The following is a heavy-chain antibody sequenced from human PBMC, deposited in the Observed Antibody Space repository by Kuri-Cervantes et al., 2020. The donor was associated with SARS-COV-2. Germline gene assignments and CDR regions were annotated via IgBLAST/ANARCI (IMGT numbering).Heavy chain of an antibody. D-gene: IGHD6-13*01. CDR1: GFTFRDYY. Sequence: GGSLRLSCVASGFTFRDYYMSWIRQAPGKGLEWISYIGSSDSTTYYADSVKGRFTISRDNAKRTLFLQMNSLRVDDTAVYYCSRDQVSAAGTANYWGQGALVTVSS. J-gene: IGHJ4*02. CDR3: SRDQVSAAGTANY. CDR2: IGSSDSTT. V-gene: IGHV3-11*01.